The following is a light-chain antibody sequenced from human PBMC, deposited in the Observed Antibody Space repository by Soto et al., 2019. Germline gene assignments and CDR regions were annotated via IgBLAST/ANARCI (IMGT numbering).Light chain of an antibody. CDR1: QSVTSGY. CDR3: QQYSTSRLT. Sequence: EIVLTQSPGTLSLSPGERATLSCRASQSVTSGYLAWYQQKPGQAPMLLISGASSRATGIPDRFSGSGSGTDFTLTISRLEPEDFAVYYCQQYSTSRLTFGGGTKVEIK. CDR2: GAS. J-gene: IGKJ4*01. V-gene: IGKV3-20*01.